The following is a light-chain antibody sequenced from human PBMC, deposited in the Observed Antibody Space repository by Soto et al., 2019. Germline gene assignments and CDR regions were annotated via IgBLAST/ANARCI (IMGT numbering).Light chain of an antibody. CDR3: QQYNSYGWT. V-gene: IGKV1-5*01. J-gene: IGKJ1*01. Sequence: DIQMTQSPSTLSASVGDRVTITCRASQSISSWLAWYQQKPGKAPQLLIYDASSLESGVPSRFSGRGSGTEFTLTIRSLQPDDFATYYGQQYNSYGWTFGQGNKVEIK. CDR1: QSISSW. CDR2: DAS.